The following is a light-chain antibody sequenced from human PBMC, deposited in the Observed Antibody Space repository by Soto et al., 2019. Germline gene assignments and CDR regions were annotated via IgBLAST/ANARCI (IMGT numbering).Light chain of an antibody. V-gene: IGKV3-20*01. Sequence: EIVLTQSPGTLSLSPGERATLSCRASQSVSSSYLAWYQQKPGQAPRLLIYGASSRATGIPDRCSGSGSGTTFTLTISRLEPEDFPVYYCHQYDSPPLTFGGGTKVEIK. CDR1: QSVSSSY. J-gene: IGKJ4*01. CDR3: HQYDSPPLT. CDR2: GAS.